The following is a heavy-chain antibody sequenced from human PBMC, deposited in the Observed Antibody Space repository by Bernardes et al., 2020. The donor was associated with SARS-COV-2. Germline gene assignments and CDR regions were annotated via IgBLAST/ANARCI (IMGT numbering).Heavy chain of an antibody. CDR1: GVSITTNH. Sequence: SETLSLTCSVSGVSITTNHWAWIRQPPGKGLEWIGYISYRGTTTYNPALMGRVTISSDTSNNQFSLRLNSVTAADTAVYYCARRLTTYDDFLTGLNYYSYAMDLWGRGTTVTVSS. D-gene: IGHD3-3*01. J-gene: IGHJ6*02. CDR3: ARRLTTYDDFLTGLNYYSYAMDL. CDR2: ISYRGTT. V-gene: IGHV4-59*01.